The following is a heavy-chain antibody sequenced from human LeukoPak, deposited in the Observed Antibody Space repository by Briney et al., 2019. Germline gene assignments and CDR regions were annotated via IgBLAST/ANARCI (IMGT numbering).Heavy chain of an antibody. CDR2: ISWNSGSI. Sequence: GGSLRLSCAASGFTFDDYAMHWVRQAPGKGLEWVSGISWNSGSIGYADSVKGRFTISRDNAKNSLYLQMNSLRAEDMALYYCAKEGRYGGNYFDYWGQGTLVTVSS. CDR3: AKEGRYGGNYFDY. CDR1: GFTFDDYA. V-gene: IGHV3-9*03. D-gene: IGHD4-23*01. J-gene: IGHJ4*02.